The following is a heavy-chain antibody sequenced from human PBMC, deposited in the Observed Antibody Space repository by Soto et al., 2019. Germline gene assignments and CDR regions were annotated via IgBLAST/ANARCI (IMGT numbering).Heavy chain of an antibody. V-gene: IGHV3-30*01. J-gene: IGHJ5*01. D-gene: IGHD3-22*01. CDR3: ARGRHYSDTSEYFPFYS. CDR2: ISYDGINK. CDR1: GLTFSLYA. Sequence: GGSLRLSCAASGLTFSLYAMHWVRQSPGKGLEWVAVISYDGINKYYADSVKGRFTISRDNTKNTLYLQMNSLRGEDTAVYYYARGRHYSDTSEYFPFYSWGQGTLVTVSS.